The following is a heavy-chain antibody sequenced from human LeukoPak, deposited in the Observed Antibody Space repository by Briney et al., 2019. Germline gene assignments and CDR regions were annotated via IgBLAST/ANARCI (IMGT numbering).Heavy chain of an antibody. CDR1: GFTFSSYG. D-gene: IGHD6-6*01. CDR3: ARDRQIAARLFDY. V-gene: IGHV3-33*01. Sequence: GGSLRLSCAASGFTFSSYGMHWVRQAPGKGLERVAVIWYDGSNKYYADSVKGRFTISRDNSKNTLYLQMNSLRAEDTAVYYCARDRQIAARLFDYWGQGTLVTVSS. CDR2: IWYDGSNK. J-gene: IGHJ4*02.